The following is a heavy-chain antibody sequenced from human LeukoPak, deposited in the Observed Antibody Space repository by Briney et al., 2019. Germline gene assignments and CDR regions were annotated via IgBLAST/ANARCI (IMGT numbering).Heavy chain of an antibody. CDR3: ASDLTRYRLDR. J-gene: IGHJ5*02. Sequence: PGGSLRLSCAASGFSLSSHSMNWVRQAPGKGLEWVAVISFDGSDTEYADSMKGRATISRDNSQKTLYLQMSSLRPEDTAIYYCASDLTRYRLDRWGQGTLVTVSS. CDR1: GFSLSSHS. CDR2: ISFDGSDT. D-gene: IGHD3-9*01. V-gene: IGHV3-30*03.